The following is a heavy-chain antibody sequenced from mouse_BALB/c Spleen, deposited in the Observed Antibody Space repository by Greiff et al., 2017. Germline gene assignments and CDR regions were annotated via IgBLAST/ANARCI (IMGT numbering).Heavy chain of an antibody. CDR3: ARLIYYLDY. D-gene: IGHD1-1*01. Sequence: EVQVVESGGGLVKPGGSLKLSCAASGFTFSSYAMSWVRQTPEKRLEWVASISSGGSTYYPDSVKGRFTISRDNARNILYLQMSSLRSEDTAMYYCARLIYYLDYWGQGTTLTVSS. V-gene: IGHV5-6-5*01. CDR2: ISSGGST. J-gene: IGHJ2*01. CDR1: GFTFSSYA.